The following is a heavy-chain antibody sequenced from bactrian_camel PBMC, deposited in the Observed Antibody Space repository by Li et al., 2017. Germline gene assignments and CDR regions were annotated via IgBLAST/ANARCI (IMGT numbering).Heavy chain of an antibody. CDR2: IDRDGST. V-gene: IGHV3S53*01. CDR3: AVGRRVGVVCSYAAPADFSI. CDR1: GGVYRTYC. Sequence: QLVESGGGTVPAGGSLRLSCVNSGGVYRTYCMGWFRQAPGKEREGVAAIDRDGSTSYADSVKGRFTISRDNAKNTLYLQMNSLEPEDTGVYYCAVGRRVGVVCSYAAPADFSIWGQGTQVTVS. D-gene: IGHD3*01. J-gene: IGHJ6*01.